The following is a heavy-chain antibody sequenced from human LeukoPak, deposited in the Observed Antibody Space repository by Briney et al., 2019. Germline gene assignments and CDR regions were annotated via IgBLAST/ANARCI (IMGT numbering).Heavy chain of an antibody. CDR1: GFTFSSYA. D-gene: IGHD4-17*01. V-gene: IGHV3-23*01. Sequence: PGGSLRLSCAASGFTFSSYAMSWLRQAPGKGLEGVSAISGSGGSTYYADSVKGRFTISRDNSKNTLYLQMNSLRAEDTAVYYCAKDEVSYGDYDAEYFQHWGQGTLVTVSS. CDR2: ISGSGGST. CDR3: AKDEVSYGDYDAEYFQH. J-gene: IGHJ1*01.